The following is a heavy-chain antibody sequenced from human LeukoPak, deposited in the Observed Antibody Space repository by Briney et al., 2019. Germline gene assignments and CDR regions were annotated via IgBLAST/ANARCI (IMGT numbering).Heavy chain of an antibody. J-gene: IGHJ4*02. D-gene: IGHD3-22*01. CDR3: ARALLRHPYFDY. CDR1: GGSISSYY. V-gene: IGHV4-4*07. Sequence: SETLSLTCTVSGGSISSYYWSWIRQPAGKGLEWIGRIYTSGSTNYNPSLKSRVTMSVDASKNQFSLKLSSVTAADTAEYYCARALLRHPYFDYWGQGTLVTVSS. CDR2: IYTSGST.